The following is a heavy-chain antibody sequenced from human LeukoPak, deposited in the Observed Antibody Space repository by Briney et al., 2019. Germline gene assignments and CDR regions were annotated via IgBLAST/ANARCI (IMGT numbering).Heavy chain of an antibody. V-gene: IGHV3-23*01. CDR1: AFTFSSYA. D-gene: IGHD5-12*01. CDR2: ISGSGGST. J-gene: IGHJ4*02. Sequence: GGSLRLSCAASAFTFSSYAMSLVRQAPGKGLEWVSAISGSGGSTYYADSVKGRFTISRDNSKNTLYLQMNSLRAEDTAVYYCAKVDHIVATVDYWGQGTLVTVSS. CDR3: AKVDHIVATVDY.